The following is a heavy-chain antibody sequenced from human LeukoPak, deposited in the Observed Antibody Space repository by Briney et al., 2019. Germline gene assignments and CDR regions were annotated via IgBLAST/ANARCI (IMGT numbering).Heavy chain of an antibody. CDR3: AGYCSSTSCSWDY. Sequence: ASVKVSCKASGFTFTSYYMHWVRQAPGQGLEWMGIIKPSGGSTSYAQKFQGRVTMTRDTSTSTVYMELSSLRSEDTAVYYCAGYCSSTSCSWDYWGQGTLVTVSS. V-gene: IGHV1-46*03. J-gene: IGHJ4*02. D-gene: IGHD2-2*01. CDR2: IKPSGGST. CDR1: GFTFTSYY.